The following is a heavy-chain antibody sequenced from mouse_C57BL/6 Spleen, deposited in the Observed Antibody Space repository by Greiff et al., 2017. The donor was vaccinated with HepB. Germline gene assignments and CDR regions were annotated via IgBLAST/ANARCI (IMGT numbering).Heavy chain of an antibody. CDR1: GFTFSDYY. D-gene: IGHD4-1*01. Sequence: EVMLVESGGGLVQPGGSLKLSCAASGFTFSDYYMYWVRQTPEKRLEWVAYISNGGGSTYYPDTVKGRFTISRDNAKNTLYLQMSRLKSEDTAMYYCARETGTPYWGQGTLVTVSA. CDR2: ISNGGGST. CDR3: ARETGTPY. V-gene: IGHV5-12*01. J-gene: IGHJ3*01.